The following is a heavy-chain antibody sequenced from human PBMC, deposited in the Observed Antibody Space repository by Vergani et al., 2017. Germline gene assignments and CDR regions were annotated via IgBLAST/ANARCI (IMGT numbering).Heavy chain of an antibody. J-gene: IGHJ6*02. CDR1: GFTFSSYS. Sequence: EVQLVESGGGLVKPGGSLRLSCAASGFTFSSYSMNWVRQAPGXGLEWVSSISSSSSYIYYADSVKGRFTISRDNAKDSLYLQMNSLRAEDTAVYYCASGVRQDIVVVPAAWVWSDVWGQGTTVTVSS. CDR2: ISSSSSYI. D-gene: IGHD2-2*01. CDR3: ASGVRQDIVVVPAAWVWSDV. V-gene: IGHV3-21*01.